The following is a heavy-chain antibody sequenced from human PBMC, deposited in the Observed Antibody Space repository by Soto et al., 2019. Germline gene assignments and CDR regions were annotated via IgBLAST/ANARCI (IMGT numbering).Heavy chain of an antibody. CDR3: ARPTRFYYDSSGQSAWFDP. V-gene: IGHV1-69*13. CDR1: GGTFSSYA. CDR2: IIPIFGTA. J-gene: IGHJ5*02. D-gene: IGHD3-22*01. Sequence: GASVKVSCKASGGTFSSYAISWGRQAPGQGLEWMGGIIPIFGTANYAQKFQGRVTITADESTTTAYVELSSLRSEDTAVYYCARPTRFYYDSSGQSAWFDPWGQGTLVTVSS.